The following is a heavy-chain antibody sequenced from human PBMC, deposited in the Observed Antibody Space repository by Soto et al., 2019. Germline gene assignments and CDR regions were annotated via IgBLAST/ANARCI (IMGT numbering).Heavy chain of an antibody. J-gene: IGHJ6*02. CDR1: GFTFSSYG. D-gene: IGHD3-10*01. Sequence: ESGGGVVQPGRSLRLSCAASGFTFSSYGMHWVRQAPGKGLEWVAVISYDGSNKYYADSVKGRFTISRDNSKNTLYLQMNNLRAEDTAVYYCAKEESGDYYYYYCGMDVWGQGTTVTVSS. V-gene: IGHV3-30*18. CDR3: AKEESGDYYYYYCGMDV. CDR2: ISYDGSNK.